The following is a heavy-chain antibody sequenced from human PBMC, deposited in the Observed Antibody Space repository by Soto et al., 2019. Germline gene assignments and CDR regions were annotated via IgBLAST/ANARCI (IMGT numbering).Heavy chain of an antibody. Sequence: GGSLRLSCAASGFTFSSYAMSWVRQAPGKGLEWVSAISGSGGSTYYADSVKGRFTISRDNSKNTLYLQMNSLRAEDTAVYYCAKGKLVAGYYYGMDVWGQGTTVTVSS. CDR1: GFTFSSYA. V-gene: IGHV3-23*01. CDR2: ISGSGGST. J-gene: IGHJ6*02. D-gene: IGHD2-15*01. CDR3: AKGKLVAGYYYGMDV.